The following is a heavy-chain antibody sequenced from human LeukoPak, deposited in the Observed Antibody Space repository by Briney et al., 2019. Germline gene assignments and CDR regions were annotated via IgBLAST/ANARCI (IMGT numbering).Heavy chain of an antibody. CDR3: ARDWFP. D-gene: IGHD3-10*01. J-gene: IGHJ5*02. Sequence: HPGGSLRLSCTASGFTFSSYSMNWVRQAPGKGLEWVSYISSSSTIYYADSVKGRFTISRDNAKNSLYLQMNSLRAEDTAVYYCARDWFPWGQGTLVTVSS. CDR2: ISSSSTI. CDR1: GFTFSSYS. V-gene: IGHV3-48*01.